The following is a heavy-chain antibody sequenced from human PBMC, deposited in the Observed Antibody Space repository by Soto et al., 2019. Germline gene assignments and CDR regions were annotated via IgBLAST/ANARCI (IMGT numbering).Heavy chain of an antibody. CDR3: AKDIREYSSGWTYFDY. V-gene: IGHV3-9*01. CDR2: ITWNSGSI. J-gene: IGHJ4*01. CDR1: GFTFHDYA. Sequence: EVQLVESEGGLVQPGRSLKLSCAASGFTFHDYAMHWVRQGQGKGLEWVSGITWNSGSIDYADSVKGRFTISRDNAKNSLYLQMNSLRPEDTALYYCAKDIREYSSGWTYFDYWGHGTLVTVSS. D-gene: IGHD6-19*01.